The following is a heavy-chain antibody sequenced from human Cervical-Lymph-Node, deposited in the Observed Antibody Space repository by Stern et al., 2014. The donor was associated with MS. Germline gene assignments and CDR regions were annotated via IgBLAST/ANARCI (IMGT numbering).Heavy chain of an antibody. J-gene: IGHJ6*02. CDR2: IIAILGIA. CDR1: GGTFSSYT. Sequence: VQLVQSGAEVKKPGSSVKVSCKASGGTFSSYTISWVRQAPGQGLEWMGRIIAILGIANYAQKFQGRVTITADKSTSTAYMELSSLRSEDTAVYYCARDDYYGSYGMDVWGQGTTVTVSS. V-gene: IGHV1-69*04. D-gene: IGHD3-10*01. CDR3: ARDDYYGSYGMDV.